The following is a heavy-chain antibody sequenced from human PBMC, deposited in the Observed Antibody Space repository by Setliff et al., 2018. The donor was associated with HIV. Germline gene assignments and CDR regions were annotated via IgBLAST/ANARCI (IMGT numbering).Heavy chain of an antibody. J-gene: IGHJ4*02. CDR1: GGSISSSSYY. CDR2: IYYSGST. Sequence: SETLSLTCTVSGGSISSSSYYWGWIRQPPGKGLEWIGSIYYSGSTYYNPSLKSRVTISVDTSKNQFSLNLNSVTATDTAVYYCARALGYCSSTSCYAEYFDFWGQGILVTVSS. D-gene: IGHD2-2*01. CDR3: ARALGYCSSTSCYAEYFDF. V-gene: IGHV4-39*07.